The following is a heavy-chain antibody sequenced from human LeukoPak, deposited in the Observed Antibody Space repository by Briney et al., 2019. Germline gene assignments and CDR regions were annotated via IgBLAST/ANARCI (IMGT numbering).Heavy chain of an antibody. J-gene: IGHJ4*02. Sequence: ASVKVSCKASGYTFTSYGIRWVRQAPGQGLEWMGWISPYNGNTNYAQKLQGRVTITTDTTTRTAYMELRSLRPDDTVVYYCARRTRFGEWDFDYWGQGTLVTVSS. CDR3: ARRTRFGEWDFDY. D-gene: IGHD3-10*01. CDR1: GYTFTSYG. V-gene: IGHV1-18*01. CDR2: ISPYNGNT.